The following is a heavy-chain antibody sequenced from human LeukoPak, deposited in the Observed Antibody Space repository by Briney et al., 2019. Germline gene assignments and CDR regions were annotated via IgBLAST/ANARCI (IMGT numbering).Heavy chain of an antibody. Sequence: PGGSLRLSCAASGFTFSSYSRNWVRQAPGKVLEWVSSISSSSSYIYYAESVKGRFTISRDNAKNSLYLQMNSVRAEDSSVYYCARVSFAGTGGDYWGQGTLVTVSS. CDR1: GFTFSSYS. V-gene: IGHV3-21*01. J-gene: IGHJ4*02. CDR3: ARVSFAGTGGDY. CDR2: ISSSSSYI. D-gene: IGHD1-1*01.